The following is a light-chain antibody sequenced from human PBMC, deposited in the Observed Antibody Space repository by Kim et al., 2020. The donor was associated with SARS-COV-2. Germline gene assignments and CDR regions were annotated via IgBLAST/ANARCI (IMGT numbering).Light chain of an antibody. J-gene: IGKJ5*01. Sequence: EIVLTQSPATLSLSPGERATLSCRASENISRYLAWYQKKPGQAHRLLIYDTSNTATGIPARFSGSGSGTDFTLTINSLEPEDFAVYYCQQRSNWLITFGQGTRLEIK. CDR1: ENISRY. CDR3: QQRSNWLIT. CDR2: DTS. V-gene: IGKV3-11*01.